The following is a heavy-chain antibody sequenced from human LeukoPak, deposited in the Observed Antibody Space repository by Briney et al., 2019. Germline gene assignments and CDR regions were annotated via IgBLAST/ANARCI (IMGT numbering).Heavy chain of an antibody. CDR1: GGSFSGYY. CDR2: INHSGST. Sequence: PSETLSLTCAVYGGSFSGYYWSWIRQPPGKGLEWIGEINHSGSTNYNPSLKSRVTISVDTSKNQFSLKLSSVTAADTAVYYCASAYGLGYCSGGSCYRRGWDCWGQGTLVTVSS. V-gene: IGHV4-34*01. D-gene: IGHD2-15*01. J-gene: IGHJ4*02. CDR3: ASAYGLGYCSGGSCYRRGWDC.